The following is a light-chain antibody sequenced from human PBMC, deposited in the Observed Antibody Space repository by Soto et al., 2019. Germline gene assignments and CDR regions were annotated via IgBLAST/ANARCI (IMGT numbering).Light chain of an antibody. CDR2: AAS. J-gene: IGKJ3*01. CDR1: QGISSY. V-gene: IGKV1-8*01. Sequence: AIRMTQSPSSFSASTGDRVTITCRASQGISSYLAWYQQKPGKAPKLLIYAASTLQSGVPSRFSGSGSGTDFTLTISSLQPEHVATYYRQKYNSATFTFGPGTKVDIK. CDR3: QKYNSATFT.